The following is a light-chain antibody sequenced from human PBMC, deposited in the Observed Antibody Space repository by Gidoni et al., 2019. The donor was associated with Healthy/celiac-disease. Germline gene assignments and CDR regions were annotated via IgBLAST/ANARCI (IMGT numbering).Light chain of an antibody. V-gene: IGLV2-14*01. Sequence: QSALTQPASVSGSPGQSITISCTGTSSDVGGYNYVSWYQPHPGKAPKLMIYEVSNRPSGVSNRFSGSKSGNTASLTLSGLQAEDEADYYCSSYTSSSTLVFGGGTKLTV. CDR1: SSDVGGYNY. CDR3: SSYTSSSTLV. CDR2: EVS. J-gene: IGLJ2*01.